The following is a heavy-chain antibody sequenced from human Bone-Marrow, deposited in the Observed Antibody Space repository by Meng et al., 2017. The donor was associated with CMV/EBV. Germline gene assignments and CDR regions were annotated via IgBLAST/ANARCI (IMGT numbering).Heavy chain of an antibody. D-gene: IGHD4-23*01. CDR2: IWYDGSNK. J-gene: IGHJ6*02. CDR1: GFTFSSYG. V-gene: IGHV3-33*01. Sequence: GESLKISCAASGFTFSSYGMHWVRQAPGKGLEWVAVIWYDGSNKYYADSVKGRFTISRDNSKNTLYLQMNSLRAEDTAVYYCARRYGGNSYYYGMDVWGQGTTVTVSS. CDR3: ARRYGGNSYYYGMDV.